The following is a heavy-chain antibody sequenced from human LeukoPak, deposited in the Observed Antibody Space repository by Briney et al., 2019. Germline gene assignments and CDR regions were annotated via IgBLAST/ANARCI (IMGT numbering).Heavy chain of an antibody. CDR2: IYPGDSSS. CDR1: GYTFGSYW. CDR3: ATIYGDYSGY. J-gene: IGHJ4*02. V-gene: IGHV5-51*01. Sequence: GESLKISCKGSGYTFGSYWIGWVRQMPGKGLEWMGSIYPGDSSSRYSPSAQGQVIFSADTSINTAYLQWSSLKASDTAMYYCATIYGDYSGYWGQGTLVTVSS. D-gene: IGHD4-17*01.